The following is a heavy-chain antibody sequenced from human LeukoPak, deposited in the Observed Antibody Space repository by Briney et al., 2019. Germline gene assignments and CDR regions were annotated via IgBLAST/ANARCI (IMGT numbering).Heavy chain of an antibody. Sequence: GASVIVSSKASVYTSTNYVIDWVRQAPGPGLEWMWWIGTYNGNTHYAQKLQGRVTMTTDTSTSTAYMQLSSLRSHDTAVYYCARERWIVRATTFHYSGQGTLVTVSS. V-gene: IGHV1-18*01. D-gene: IGHD1-26*01. CDR3: ARERWIVRATTFHY. J-gene: IGHJ4*02. CDR2: IGTYNGNT. CDR1: VYTSTNYV.